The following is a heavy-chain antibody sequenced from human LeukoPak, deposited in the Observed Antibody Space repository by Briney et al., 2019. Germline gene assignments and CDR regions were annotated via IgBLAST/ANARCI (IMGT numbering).Heavy chain of an antibody. Sequence: PGGSLRLSCAASGFTFSDYYMSWIRQAPGKGLEWVSYISGSGTTIYFADSVKGRFTISRDNAKNSLYLQMNSLRAEDTAVYYCAKDLGITIFGVPRSVWGKGTTVTVSS. D-gene: IGHD3-3*01. CDR2: ISGSGTTI. J-gene: IGHJ6*04. CDR1: GFTFSDYY. V-gene: IGHV3-11*01. CDR3: AKDLGITIFGVPRSV.